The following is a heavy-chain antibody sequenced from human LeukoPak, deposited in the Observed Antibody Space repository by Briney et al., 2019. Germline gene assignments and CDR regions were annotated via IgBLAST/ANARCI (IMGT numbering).Heavy chain of an antibody. CDR2: ISSSSSTI. CDR1: GFTFSSYS. CDR3: ARNHYYYYMDV. V-gene: IGHV3-48*01. Sequence: PGGSLRLSCAASGFTFSSYSMNWVRQAPGKGLEWVSYISSSSSTIYYADSVKGRFTISRDNAKNSLYLQMNSLRAEDTAVYYCARNHYYYYMDVWGKGTTVTVSS. J-gene: IGHJ6*03.